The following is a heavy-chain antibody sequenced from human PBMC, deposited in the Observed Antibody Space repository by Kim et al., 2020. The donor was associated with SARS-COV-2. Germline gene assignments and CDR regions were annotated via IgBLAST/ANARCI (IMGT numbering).Heavy chain of an antibody. CDR3: ARHFEGYCSSFCWFDP. V-gene: IGHV5-10-1*01. D-gene: IGHD2-2*01. CDR2: IDPSDSYT. J-gene: IGHJ5*02. CDR1: GYSFTSYW. Sequence: GESLKISCKGSGYSFTSYWISWVRQMPGKGLEWMGRIDPSDSYTNYSPSFQGHVTISADKSISTAYLQWSSLKASDTAMYYCARHFEGYCSSFCWFDPWGQGTLVTVSS.